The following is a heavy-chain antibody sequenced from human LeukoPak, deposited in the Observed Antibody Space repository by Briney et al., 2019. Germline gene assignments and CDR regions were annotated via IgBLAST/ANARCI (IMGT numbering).Heavy chain of an antibody. J-gene: IGHJ4*02. Sequence: SQTLSLTCTVSGDSISSGGYYWRWLRQHPGKGLEWIGYIYYSGSTYYNPSLKSRVTISVHTSKNQFSLKLSSVTAADTAVYYCARAGDSSGYYSGNFDYWGQGTLVTGPS. CDR1: GDSISSGGYY. CDR3: ARAGDSSGYYSGNFDY. CDR2: IYYSGST. V-gene: IGHV4-31*03. D-gene: IGHD3-22*01.